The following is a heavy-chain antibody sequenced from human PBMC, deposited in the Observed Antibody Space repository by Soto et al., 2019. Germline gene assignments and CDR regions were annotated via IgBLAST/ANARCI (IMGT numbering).Heavy chain of an antibody. D-gene: IGHD3-3*01. CDR3: ARMERWLPNRGAFDI. V-gene: IGHV4-4*02. Sequence: SETLSLTCAVSSGSISSSNWWSWVRQPPGKGLEWIGEIYHSGSTNYNPSLKSRVTISVDKSKNQFSLKLSSVTAADTAVYYCARMERWLPNRGAFDIWGQGTMVTVSS. CDR2: IYHSGST. CDR1: SGSISSSNW. J-gene: IGHJ3*02.